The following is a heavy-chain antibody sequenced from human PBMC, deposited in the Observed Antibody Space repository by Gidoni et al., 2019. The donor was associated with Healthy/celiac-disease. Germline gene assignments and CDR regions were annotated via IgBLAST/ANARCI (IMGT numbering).Heavy chain of an antibody. Sequence: QVQLVQSGAEVKKPGSSVKVSCKASGGTFSSYAISWVRQAPGQGLEWMGGIIPIFGTANYAQKFQGRVTITADKSTSTAYMELSSLRSEDTAVYYCARSRRPYYDILTGSEYFQHWGQGTLVTVSS. CDR2: IIPIFGTA. D-gene: IGHD3-9*01. V-gene: IGHV1-69*06. CDR3: ARSRRPYYDILTGSEYFQH. CDR1: GGTFSSYA. J-gene: IGHJ1*01.